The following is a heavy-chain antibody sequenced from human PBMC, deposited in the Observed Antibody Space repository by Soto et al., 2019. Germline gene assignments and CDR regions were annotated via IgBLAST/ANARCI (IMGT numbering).Heavy chain of an antibody. D-gene: IGHD6-13*01. V-gene: IGHV3-33*01. CDR2: IRYDGTNK. CDR3: ARGIIAGPGRDYFDY. Sequence: QVQLVESGGGVVQPGRSLRLSCAASGFTFSSYGMHWVRQAPGKGLEWVAVIRYDGTNKYYAESVKGRFTISRDNSKNTRDLQMSSLRLDDTAVYYCARGIIAGPGRDYFDYWGQGTLVTVSS. CDR1: GFTFSSYG. J-gene: IGHJ4*02.